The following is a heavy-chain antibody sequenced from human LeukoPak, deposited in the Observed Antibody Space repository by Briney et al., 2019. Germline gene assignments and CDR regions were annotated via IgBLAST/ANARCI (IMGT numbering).Heavy chain of an antibody. CDR3: ARDAEEWGYSYGGVNWFDP. J-gene: IGHJ5*02. V-gene: IGHV1-46*01. Sequence: GASVKVSCKASGGTFSSYAITWVRQAPGQGLEWMGITNPSGGSTSYAQKFQGRVTMTRDTSTSTVYMELSSLRSEDTAVYYCARDAEEWGYSYGGVNWFDPWGQGTLVTVSS. D-gene: IGHD5-18*01. CDR2: TNPSGGST. CDR1: GGTFSSYA.